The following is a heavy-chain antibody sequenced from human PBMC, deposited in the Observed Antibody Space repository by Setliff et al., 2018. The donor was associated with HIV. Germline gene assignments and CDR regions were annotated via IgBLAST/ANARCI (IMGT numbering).Heavy chain of an antibody. CDR3: ARDDGGYNYAEAFDV. Sequence: ASVKVSCKASGYTFTSYAIHWVRQAPGQSLEWMGWINAGYGNTKYSQEFQGRVSLTIDTSASTAYMELRSLRSDDTAVYYCARDDGGYNYAEAFDVWGQGTMVTVSS. D-gene: IGHD3-16*01. V-gene: IGHV1-3*01. J-gene: IGHJ3*01. CDR2: INAGYGNT. CDR1: GYTFTSYA.